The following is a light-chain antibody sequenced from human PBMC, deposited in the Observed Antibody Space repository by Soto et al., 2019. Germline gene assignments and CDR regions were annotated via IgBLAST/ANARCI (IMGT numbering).Light chain of an antibody. CDR1: QSLLYSNGYNY. Sequence: DIVMTQSPLSLPVTPGEPASISCRSSQSLLYSNGYNYLDWYLQKPGQSPQLLIYMGSNRAPGVPDRFSGSGSGTDFTLKISRVEAEDVGIYYCMQTLQTRTFGQGTEVEIK. CDR2: MGS. CDR3: MQTLQTRT. V-gene: IGKV2-28*01. J-gene: IGKJ1*01.